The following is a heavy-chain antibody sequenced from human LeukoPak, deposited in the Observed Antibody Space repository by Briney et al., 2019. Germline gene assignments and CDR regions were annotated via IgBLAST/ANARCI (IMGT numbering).Heavy chain of an antibody. V-gene: IGHV3-74*01. CDR1: GNYW. D-gene: IGHD3-3*01. CDR3: AKQEDTIFGVVIRLYYFDY. J-gene: IGHJ4*02. CDR2: INSDGSWT. Sequence: PGGSLRLSCAASGNYWMHWVRQAPGKGLVWVSHINSDGSWTSYADSVKGRFTISKDNAKNTLYLQMNSLRAEDTAVYYCAKQEDTIFGVVIRLYYFDYWGQGTLVTVSS.